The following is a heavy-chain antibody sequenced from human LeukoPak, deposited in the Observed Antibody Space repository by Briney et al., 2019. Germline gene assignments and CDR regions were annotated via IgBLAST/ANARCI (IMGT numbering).Heavy chain of an antibody. CDR2: IIPIFGTA. CDR3: ARSGLGLRRCCFEYL. V-gene: IGHV1-69*13. Sequence: GASVKVSCKASGGTFSNYVISWVRQAPGQGLEWMGGIIPIFGTAKYAQKFQGKVTITADESTNTAYMELSSLRSEDTAVYYCARSGLGLRRCCFEYLWGQGTLVTVSS. J-gene: IGHJ5*02. D-gene: IGHD5-12*01. CDR1: GGTFSNYV.